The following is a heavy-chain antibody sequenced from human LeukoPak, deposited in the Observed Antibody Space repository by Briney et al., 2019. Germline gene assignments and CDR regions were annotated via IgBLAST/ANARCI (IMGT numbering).Heavy chain of an antibody. CDR1: GFTVGSNY. D-gene: IGHD4-17*01. V-gene: IGHV3-53*01. CDR2: FYSGGTT. J-gene: IGHJ4*02. Sequence: GGSLRLSCATSGFTVGSNYMSWVRQAPGKGLEWVSAFYSGGTTYYADSVKGRFTISSDNSKNTLLLQMNSLRAEDTAVYYCARATSATTTFDSWGQGTLVTVSS. CDR3: ARATSATTTFDS.